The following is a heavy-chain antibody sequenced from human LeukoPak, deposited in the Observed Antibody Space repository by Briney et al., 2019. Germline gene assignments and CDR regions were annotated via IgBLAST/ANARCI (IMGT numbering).Heavy chain of an antibody. CDR2: ISSSSSYI. J-gene: IGHJ4*02. CDR1: GFTFSSYS. CDR3: ARTMFGELFPIDY. D-gene: IGHD3-10*02. Sequence: GGSLRLSCAASGFTFSSYSMNWVRQAPGKGLEWVSSISSSSSYIYYADSVKGRFTISRDNAKNSLYLQMNSLRAEDTAVYYCARTMFGELFPIDYWGEGTLVTVSS. V-gene: IGHV3-21*01.